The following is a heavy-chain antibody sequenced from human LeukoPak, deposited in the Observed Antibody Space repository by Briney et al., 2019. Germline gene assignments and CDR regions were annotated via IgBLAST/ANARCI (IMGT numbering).Heavy chain of an antibody. CDR1: GYTFASYG. CDR2: ISAYNGNT. V-gene: IGHV1-18*01. J-gene: IGHJ4*02. CDR3: ARDRVFVDTAMVSPIQYFDY. D-gene: IGHD5-18*01. Sequence: ASVKVSCKASGYTFASYGISWVRQAPGQGLEWMGWISAYNGNTNYVRKLQGRVTMTTATSTSTAYMELRSLRSDDTAVYYCARDRVFVDTAMVSPIQYFDYWGQGTLVTVSS.